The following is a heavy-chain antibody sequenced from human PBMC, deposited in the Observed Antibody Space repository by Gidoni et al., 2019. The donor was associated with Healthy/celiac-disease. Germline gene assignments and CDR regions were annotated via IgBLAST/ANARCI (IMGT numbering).Heavy chain of an antibody. CDR3: ARYSSSAQFDY. J-gene: IGHJ4*02. CDR1: AGSISSTNYY. Sequence: QLQLQESGPGLVKPSETLSLTCTVSAGSISSTNYYGGWIRQPPGKGREWIGRIYYSGSTYYNPSLKSRLTISVDTSKNQFSLKLNSVTAADTAVYYCARYSSSAQFDYWGQGTLVTVSS. V-gene: IGHV4-39*01. D-gene: IGHD6-6*01. CDR2: IYYSGST.